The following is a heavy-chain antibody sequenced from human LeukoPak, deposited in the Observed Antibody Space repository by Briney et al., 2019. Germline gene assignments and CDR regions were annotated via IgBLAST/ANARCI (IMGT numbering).Heavy chain of an antibody. D-gene: IGHD3-16*02. V-gene: IGHV1-69*05. Sequence: SVKVSCKASGGTFSSYAISWVRQAPGRGLEWMGGIIPIFGTANYAQKFQDRVTMTRDTSISTAYMELSRLRSDDTAVYYCARVRLGELSSFDYWGQGTLVTVSS. CDR2: IIPIFGTA. CDR3: ARVRLGELSSFDY. J-gene: IGHJ4*02. CDR1: GGTFSSYA.